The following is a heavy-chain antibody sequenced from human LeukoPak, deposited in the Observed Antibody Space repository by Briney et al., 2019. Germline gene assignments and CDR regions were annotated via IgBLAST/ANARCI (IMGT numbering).Heavy chain of an antibody. J-gene: IGHJ4*02. CDR1: GGSFSGYY. CDR3: ARRITIFGVVVRGRGYYFDY. CDR2: INHSGST. V-gene: IGHV4-34*01. D-gene: IGHD3-3*01. Sequence: SETLSLTCAVYGGSFSGYYWSWIRQPPGKGLEWIGEINHSGSTNYNPSLKSRVTISVDTSKNQFSLKLSSATAADTAVYYCARRITIFGVVVRGRGYYFDYWGQGTLVTVSS.